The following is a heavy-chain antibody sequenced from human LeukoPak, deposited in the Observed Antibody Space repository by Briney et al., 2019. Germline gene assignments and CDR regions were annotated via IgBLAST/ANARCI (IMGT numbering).Heavy chain of an antibody. J-gene: IGHJ4*02. V-gene: IGHV3-23*01. CDR3: AKDLPPPYRSGWYNLPTYYFDY. CDR2: MGGSAGSK. Sequence: GGSLCLSCAASGFSFTSDAISWVRQPPGEGMEWVSSMGGSAGSKQYAAYVKGWLTISRENSKNKLYLQMNSLRAEDTAAYYCAKDLPPPYRSGWYNLPTYYFDYWGQGTLVTVSS. CDR1: GFSFTSDA. D-gene: IGHD6-19*01.